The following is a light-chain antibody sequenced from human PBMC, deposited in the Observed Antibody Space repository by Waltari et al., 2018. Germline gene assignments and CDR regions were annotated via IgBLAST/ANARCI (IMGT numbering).Light chain of an antibody. J-gene: IGLJ2*01. Sequence: QPVLTQPTSLSASPGASARLTCTLRNGISVCSYRIFWYQQEPGSPPRYLLNYRTDSDKDLVSGVPSRFSGSKYASANAVILLISWLQSEDETDYYCLIWYNNVLLFGGGTRLTVL. CDR1: NGISVCSYR. CDR2: YRTDSDK. CDR3: LIWYNNVLL. V-gene: IGLV5-45*01.